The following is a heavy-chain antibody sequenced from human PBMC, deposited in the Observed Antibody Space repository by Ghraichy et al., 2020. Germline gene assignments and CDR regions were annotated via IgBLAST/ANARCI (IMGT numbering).Heavy chain of an antibody. V-gene: IGHV3-21*01. Sequence: GGSLRLSCGASGFTLSSYSMNWVRQAPGKGLEWVSYISSSSSYIYYADSVKGRFTISRDNAKNSLYLQMNSLRAEDTAVYYCARDRSSGWYFDAFDIWGQGTMVTVSS. J-gene: IGHJ3*02. CDR2: ISSSSSYI. D-gene: IGHD6-19*01. CDR3: ARDRSSGWYFDAFDI. CDR1: GFTLSSYS.